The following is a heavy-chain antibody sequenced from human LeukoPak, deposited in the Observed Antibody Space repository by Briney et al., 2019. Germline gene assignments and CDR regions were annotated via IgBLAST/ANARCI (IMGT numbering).Heavy chain of an antibody. Sequence: GGSLRLSCAASGFTFSDAWMNWVRQAPGKGLEWVGRIKSKTDGGTTDYPAPVKGRFTISRDDSKNTLYLQMNSLKTEDTAVYYCTRENHDFWSGYYFDYWGQGTLVTVSS. J-gene: IGHJ4*02. D-gene: IGHD3-3*01. CDR3: TRENHDFWSGYYFDY. V-gene: IGHV3-15*07. CDR1: GFTFSDAW. CDR2: IKSKTDGGTT.